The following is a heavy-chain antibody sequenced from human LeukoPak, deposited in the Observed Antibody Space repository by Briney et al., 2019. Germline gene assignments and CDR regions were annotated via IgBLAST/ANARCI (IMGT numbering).Heavy chain of an antibody. D-gene: IGHD1-1*01. CDR2: IKQDGSQK. J-gene: IGHJ4*02. Sequence: PGGSLRLSCAASGFTFSSYWMSWVRQAPGKGLEWVATIKQDGSQKEYVDSVKGRFTISRDNAKNSLYLQMNSLRDEDTAVYYCQSTSQPPYWGQGTLVTVSS. CDR3: QSTSQPPY. CDR1: GFTFSSYW. V-gene: IGHV3-7*02.